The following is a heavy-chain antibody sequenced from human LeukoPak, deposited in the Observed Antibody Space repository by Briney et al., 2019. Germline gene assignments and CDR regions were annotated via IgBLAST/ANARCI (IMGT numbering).Heavy chain of an antibody. D-gene: IGHD3-22*01. CDR1: GGTFSSYA. J-gene: IGHJ4*02. V-gene: IGHV1-69*05. Sequence: SVKVSCRASGGTFSSYAISWVRQAPGQGLEWMGGIIPIFGTANYAQKFQGRVTITTDESTSTAYMELSSLRSEDTAVYYCARGRYDSSGYYSENYYFDYWGQGTLVTVSS. CDR2: IIPIFGTA. CDR3: ARGRYDSSGYYSENYYFDY.